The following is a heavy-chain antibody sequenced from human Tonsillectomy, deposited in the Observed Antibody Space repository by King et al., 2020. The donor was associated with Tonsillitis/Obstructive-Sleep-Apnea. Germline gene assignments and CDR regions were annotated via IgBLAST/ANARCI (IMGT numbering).Heavy chain of an antibody. CDR2: IWYDGTNE. CDR1: GFTFSSYG. V-gene: IGHV3-33*01. J-gene: IGHJ4*02. D-gene: IGHD5-12*01. CDR3: ARDQGGYDSVYFDF. Sequence: QVPLVESGGGVVQPGRSLRLSCAASGFTFSSYGMHWVRQAPGKGLEWVAVIWYDGTNEYYADSVKGRFTISRDNSKKTLYLQMNSLRVEDTAMYYCARDQGGYDSVYFDFWGQGTLVTVSP.